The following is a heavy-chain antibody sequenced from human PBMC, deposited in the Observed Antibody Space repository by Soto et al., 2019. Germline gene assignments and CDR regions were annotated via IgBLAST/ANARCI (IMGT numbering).Heavy chain of an antibody. V-gene: IGHV5-51*01. D-gene: IGHD6-19*01. J-gene: IGHJ6*02. CDR2: IYPGDSDT. CDR3: AGLTIAVAGTDGMDV. CDR1: GYSFTSYW. Sequence: GESLKISCKGSGYSFTSYWIGWVRQMPGKGLEWMGIIYPGDSDTRYSPSFQGQVTISADKSISTAYLQWSSLKASDTAMYYCAGLTIAVAGTDGMDVWGQGTTVTSP.